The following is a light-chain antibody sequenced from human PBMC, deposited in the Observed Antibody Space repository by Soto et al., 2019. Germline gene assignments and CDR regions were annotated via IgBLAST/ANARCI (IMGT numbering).Light chain of an antibody. Sequence: ELVMTQSPATLSVSPGERATLSCRASQSVSSNLAWYQQKPGQAPRLLIYDASTRATGIPARVSGSGSGTEFTLTISSLQSEDFAVYYCQQYNNWPPWTFGQGTKVEIK. CDR3: QQYNNWPPWT. CDR2: DAS. V-gene: IGKV3-15*01. CDR1: QSVSSN. J-gene: IGKJ1*01.